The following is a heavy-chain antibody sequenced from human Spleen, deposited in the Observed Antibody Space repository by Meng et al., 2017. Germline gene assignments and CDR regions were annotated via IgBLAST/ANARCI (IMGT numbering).Heavy chain of an antibody. Sequence: QVQLQQGGAGLLKPSETLSRTCGVYGGSFSGYSWNWIRQPPGKGLEWIGEIEHSEGPNYNPSLKSRVTISVDTSKNQISLELTSVTAADTAVYYCARNGAYCLEYWGQGSLVTVSS. CDR2: IEHSEGP. D-gene: IGHD2-21*01. CDR3: ARNGAYCLEY. J-gene: IGHJ4*02. CDR1: GGSFSGYS. V-gene: IGHV4-34*01.